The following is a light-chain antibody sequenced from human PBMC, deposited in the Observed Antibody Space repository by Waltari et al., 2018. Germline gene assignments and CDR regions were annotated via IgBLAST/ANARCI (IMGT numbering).Light chain of an antibody. V-gene: IGKV3-20*01. CDR2: GAS. J-gene: IGKJ3*01. Sequence: EIVLTQSPGTLSLSPGERATLSCRASQSVSSGSLAWYQHKPGQAPRLLIYGASKRATGIPDRSSGSGSGTDFTLTISRLETEDFAVYYCQNYGGSSLFTFGPGTKVDFK. CDR1: QSVSSGS. CDR3: QNYGGSSLFT.